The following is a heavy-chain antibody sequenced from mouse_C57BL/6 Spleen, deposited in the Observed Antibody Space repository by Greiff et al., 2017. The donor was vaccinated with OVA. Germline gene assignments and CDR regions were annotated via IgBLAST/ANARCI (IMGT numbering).Heavy chain of an antibody. J-gene: IGHJ1*03. CDR3: ATNYYGSSLSCWYVDV. CDR2: IWRGGST. Sequence: VQLQQSGPGLVQPSQSLSITCKVSGFSLTSYGVHWVRQSPGKGLEWLGVIWRGGSTDYNAAFMSRLSTTKDNSKSQVFFKMNSLQADDTAIYYCATNYYGSSLSCWYVDVWGTGTTVTVFS. D-gene: IGHD1-1*01. V-gene: IGHV2-5*01. CDR1: GFSLTSYG.